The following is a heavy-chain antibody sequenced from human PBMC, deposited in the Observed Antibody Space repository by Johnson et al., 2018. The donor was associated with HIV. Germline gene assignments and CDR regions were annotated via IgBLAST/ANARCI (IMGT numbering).Heavy chain of an antibody. CDR2: FATGGGT. Sequence: VQLVESGGGLVQPGGSLRLSCAASGFIFSNYWMHWVRQVPGKGLEWISLFATGGGTDYAAPVKGRFTISRDDSKNTLYLQMNSLKTEDTAVYYCTTAPSNWGNAFDIWGQGTMVTVSS. J-gene: IGHJ3*02. CDR3: TTAPSNWGNAFDI. CDR1: GFIFSNYW. D-gene: IGHD7-27*01. V-gene: IGHV3-15*04.